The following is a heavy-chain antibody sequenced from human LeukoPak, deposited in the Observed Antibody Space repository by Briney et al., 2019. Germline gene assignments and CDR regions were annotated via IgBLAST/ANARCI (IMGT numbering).Heavy chain of an antibody. V-gene: IGHV3-30*18. CDR3: AKGSDYSEKFDY. D-gene: IGHD4-11*01. J-gene: IGHJ4*02. CDR1: GFTFSSYG. CDR2: ISYDGSNK. Sequence: GGSLRLSCAASGFTFSSYGMHWVRQAPGKGLEWVAVISYDGSNKYYADSVKGRFTISRDNSKNTLYLQMNSLRAEDTAVYYGAKGSDYSEKFDYWGQGTLVTVSS.